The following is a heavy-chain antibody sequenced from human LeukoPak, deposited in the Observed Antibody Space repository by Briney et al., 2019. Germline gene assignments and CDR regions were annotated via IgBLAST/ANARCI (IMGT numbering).Heavy chain of an antibody. Sequence: GGSLRLSCAASGFTLSAYWMHWVRQAPGKGLMWVSRIEGDGNRITYADSVKGRSTISRDNAKNTLYLQMNSLRAEDTAVYYCTRDWRNLGYDYWGQGTLVTVSS. D-gene: IGHD5-12*01. V-gene: IGHV3-74*01. CDR2: IEGDGNRI. CDR1: GFTLSAYW. CDR3: TRDWRNLGYDY. J-gene: IGHJ4*02.